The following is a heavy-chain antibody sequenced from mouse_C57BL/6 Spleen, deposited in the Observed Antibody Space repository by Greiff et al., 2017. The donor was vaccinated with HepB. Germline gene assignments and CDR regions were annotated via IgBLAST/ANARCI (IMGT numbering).Heavy chain of an antibody. CDR1: GFTFTDYY. V-gene: IGHV7-3*01. J-gene: IGHJ3*01. CDR2: IRNKANGYTT. D-gene: IGHD2-4*01. CDR3: ARYWERKDDYDWFAY. Sequence: EVKLMESGGGLVQPGGSLSLSCAASGFTFTDYYMSWVRQPPGKALEWLGFIRNKANGYTTEYSASVKGRFTISRDNSQSILYLQMNALRAEDSATYYWARYWERKDDYDWFAYWGQGTLVTVSA.